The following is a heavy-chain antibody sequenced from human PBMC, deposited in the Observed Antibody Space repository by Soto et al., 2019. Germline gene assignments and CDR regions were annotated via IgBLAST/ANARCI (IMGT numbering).Heavy chain of an antibody. Sequence: QVQLVQSGAEVKKPGFSVKVSCKASGGTFSSYAISWVRQSPGQGLEWMGGIIPIFGTANYAQKFQGRVRITAADSTSTADVELSSLRSEATAVYYCPRHVPAACYYYGMDVWGQGTTVTVSS. J-gene: IGHJ6*01. V-gene: IGHV1-69*12. D-gene: IGHD2-2*01. CDR1: GGTFSSYA. CDR2: IIPIFGTA. CDR3: PRHVPAACYYYGMDV.